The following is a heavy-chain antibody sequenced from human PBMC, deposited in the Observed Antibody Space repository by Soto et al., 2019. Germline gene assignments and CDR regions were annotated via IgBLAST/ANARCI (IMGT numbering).Heavy chain of an antibody. J-gene: IGHJ6*03. Sequence: SETLSLTCTVSGGSISSGDDFWTWIRQPPGKGLEWIGYIYYSGSTYYNPSLKSRLTMSVDTSKNQFSLKLSSVTAADTAVYYCARTATIFGVVSRYYYYYMDVWGKGTTVTVSS. CDR2: IYYSGST. D-gene: IGHD3-3*01. CDR1: GGSISSGDDF. CDR3: ARTATIFGVVSRYYYYYMDV. V-gene: IGHV4-30-4*02.